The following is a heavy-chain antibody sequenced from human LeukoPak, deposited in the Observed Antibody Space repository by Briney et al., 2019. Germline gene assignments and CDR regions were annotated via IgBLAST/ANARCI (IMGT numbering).Heavy chain of an antibody. CDR1: GFTFSSYW. Sequence: GSLRLSCPASGFTFSSYWMSWVRQAPGKGLEWVANIKQDGSEKYYVDSVKGRFTISRDNAKNSLYLQMNSLRAEDTAVYYCAREGGSSGSYFPPYYYYYYMDVWGKGTTVTVSS. CDR3: AREGGSSGSYFPPYYYYYYMDV. J-gene: IGHJ6*03. CDR2: IKQDGSEK. V-gene: IGHV3-7*01. D-gene: IGHD1-26*01.